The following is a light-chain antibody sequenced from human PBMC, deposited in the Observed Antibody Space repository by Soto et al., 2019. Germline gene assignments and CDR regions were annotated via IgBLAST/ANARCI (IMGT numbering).Light chain of an antibody. J-gene: IGKJ1*01. CDR2: DAS. CDR1: QSVSSY. CDR3: QQRSM. V-gene: IGKV3-11*01. Sequence: EIVLTQSPATLSLSPGERATLSCRASQSVSSYLAWYQQKPGQAPRLLIYDASNRATGIPARFSGSGSGTDFTLTISSLEPEDFAVYYCQQRSMFGQGTKVDNK.